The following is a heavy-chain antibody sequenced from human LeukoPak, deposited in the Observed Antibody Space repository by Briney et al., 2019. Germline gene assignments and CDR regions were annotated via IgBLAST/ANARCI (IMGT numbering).Heavy chain of an antibody. D-gene: IGHD2-8*01. J-gene: IGHJ4*02. CDR2: ISSGGNTE. CDR1: GFSFSSYA. V-gene: IGHV3-48*03. CDR3: ARDTVNGPFVISLDY. Sequence: GGSLRLSCAASGFSFSSYAMNWVRQAPGKGLEWVSHISSGGNTEYNVDSVRGRFSMSRDNPKNLLFLQMNSLRAEDTAVYYCARDTVNGPFVISLDYWGQGALVTVSS.